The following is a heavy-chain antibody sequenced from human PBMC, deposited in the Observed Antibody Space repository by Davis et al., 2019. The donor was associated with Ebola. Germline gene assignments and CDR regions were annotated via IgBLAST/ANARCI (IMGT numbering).Heavy chain of an antibody. D-gene: IGHD3-10*01. J-gene: IGHJ4*02. CDR3: AKDANYYGSGSIDY. CDR2: ISYDGSNK. V-gene: IGHV3-30*18. CDR1: GFTFSSYG. Sequence: GESLKISCAVSGFTFSSYGMHWVRQAPGKGLEWVAVISYDGSNKYYADSVKGRFTISRDNSKNTLYLQMNSLRAEDTAVYYCAKDANYYGSGSIDYWGQGTLVTVSS.